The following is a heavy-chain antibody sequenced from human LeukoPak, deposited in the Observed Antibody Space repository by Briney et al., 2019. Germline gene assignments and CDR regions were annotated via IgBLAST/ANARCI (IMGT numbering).Heavy chain of an antibody. J-gene: IGHJ4*02. V-gene: IGHV3-21*01. D-gene: IGHD3-16*01. Sequence: GGSLRLSCAAPGFTFNTYTMNWVRQTPGKGLEWVSSIGSISDYVSYADSVKGRFTISRDNAKNSVYLQMNSLRVEDMGVYYCGNSRGSYVWGQGTLVTVSS. CDR1: GFTFNTYT. CDR3: GNSRGSYV. CDR2: IGSISDYV.